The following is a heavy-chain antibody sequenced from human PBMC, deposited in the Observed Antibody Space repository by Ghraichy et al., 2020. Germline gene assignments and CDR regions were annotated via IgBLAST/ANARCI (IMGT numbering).Heavy chain of an antibody. CDR1: GFTFSGYA. Sequence: GGSLRLSCVASGFTFSGYAMSWVRQAPGKGLEWVSAISGSGSSTYYRDSVKGRFTISRDNSKSTLYLQMNSLRAEDTAVYYCARGSGTHGGLYYFDYWGQGTLVTVSS. CDR3: ARGSGTHGGLYYFDY. CDR2: ISGSGSST. D-gene: IGHD3-16*01. J-gene: IGHJ4*02. V-gene: IGHV3-23*01.